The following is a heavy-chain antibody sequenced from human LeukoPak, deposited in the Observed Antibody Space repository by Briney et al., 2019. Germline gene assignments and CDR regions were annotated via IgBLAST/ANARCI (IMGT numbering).Heavy chain of an antibody. CDR3: ARGPLLDSSVGGFDY. V-gene: IGHV3-66*01. CDR1: GFTVSSNY. CDR2: IYSGGST. Sequence: GGSLRLSCAASGFTVSSNYMSWVRQAPGKGLEWVSVIYSGGSTYYADSVKGRFTISRDNSKNTPYLQMNSLRAEDTAVYYSARGPLLDSSVGGFDYWGQGTLVTVSS. D-gene: IGHD6-19*01. J-gene: IGHJ4*02.